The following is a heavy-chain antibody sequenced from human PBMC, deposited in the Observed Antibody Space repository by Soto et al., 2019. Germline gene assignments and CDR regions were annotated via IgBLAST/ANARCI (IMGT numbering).Heavy chain of an antibody. CDR3: AQNRERELPRVIYL. D-gene: IGHD1-7*01. CDR1: GLTFSNYA. Sequence: EVRLLESGGGLVKPGGSLRLSCATSGLTFSNYAMSWVRQAPGGGLEWVSPMSGSSSTTYYADSVRGRFTISRDRAKNTLYLQMISLRAEDTALYYWAQNRERELPRVIYLWGQGTPGTFPS. J-gene: IGHJ4*02. V-gene: IGHV3-23*01. CDR2: MSGSSSTT.